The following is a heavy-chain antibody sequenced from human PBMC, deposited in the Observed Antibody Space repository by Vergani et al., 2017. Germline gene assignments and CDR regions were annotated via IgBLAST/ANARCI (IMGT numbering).Heavy chain of an antibody. CDR1: GFTFSSYW. J-gene: IGHJ4*02. Sequence: EVQLVESGGGLVQPGGSLRLSCAASGFTFSSYWMSWVRQAPGKGLEWVANIKQDGSEKYYVDSVKGRFTISRDNAKNSLYLQMNSLRAEDTAVYYCARDFGYGVYYFDYWGQGTLVTVSS. D-gene: IGHD2-15*01. CDR3: ARDFGYGVYYFDY. CDR2: IKQDGSEK. V-gene: IGHV3-7*03.